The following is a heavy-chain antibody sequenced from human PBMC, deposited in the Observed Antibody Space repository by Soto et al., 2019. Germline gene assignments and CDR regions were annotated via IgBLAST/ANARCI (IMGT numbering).Heavy chain of an antibody. CDR2: ISSTTNYI. CDR3: ARESEDLTSNFDY. J-gene: IGHJ4*02. Sequence: LRLSCAASGFTFTRYSMNWVRQAPGKGLEWVSSISSTTNYIYYGDSMKGRFTISRDNGKDSLYLEMHSLRAEDTAVYYCARESEDLTSNFDYWGQGTLVTVSS. V-gene: IGHV3-21*06. CDR1: GFTFTRYS.